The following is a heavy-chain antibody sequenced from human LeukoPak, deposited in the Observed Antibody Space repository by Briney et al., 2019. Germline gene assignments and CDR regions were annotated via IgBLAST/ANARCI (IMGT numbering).Heavy chain of an antibody. D-gene: IGHD6-19*01. V-gene: IGHV3-7*01. CDR1: GFTFSNSW. J-gene: IGHJ4*02. Sequence: GGSLRLSCAASGFTFSNSWMTWIRQAPGKGLEWVANIKEDGSEKNYVDSVRGRFTISRDNAKNSLYLQMNSLRAEDTAVYYCARDNGWYPVDYWGQGTLVTVSS. CDR3: ARDNGWYPVDY. CDR2: IKEDGSEK.